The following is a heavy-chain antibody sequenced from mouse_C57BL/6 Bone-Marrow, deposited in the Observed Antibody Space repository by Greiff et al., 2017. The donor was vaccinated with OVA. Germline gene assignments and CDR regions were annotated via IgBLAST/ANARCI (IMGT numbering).Heavy chain of an antibody. V-gene: IGHV1-69*01. CDR1: GYTFTSYW. CDR2: IDPSDSYP. Sequence: QVQLQQPGAELVMPGASVKLSCKASGYTFTSYWLHWVKQRPGQGLEWIGEIDPSDSYPNYNQKFKGKSTLTVDKSSSTAYMQLSSLTSEDSAVYDCAREEDYLGYYAMDYWGQGTSVTVSS. D-gene: IGHD2-13*01. CDR3: AREEDYLGYYAMDY. J-gene: IGHJ4*01.